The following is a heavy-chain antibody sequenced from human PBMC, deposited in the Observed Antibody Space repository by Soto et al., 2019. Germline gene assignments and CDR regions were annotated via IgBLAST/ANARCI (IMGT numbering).Heavy chain of an antibody. D-gene: IGHD1-26*01. CDR1: VAPSAVVLTT. V-gene: IGHV4-39*02. J-gene: IGHJ4*02. CDR2: IYYNGNT. CDR3: ARSGQVGGTDYFDY. Sequence: SETLPSPALSLVAPSAVVLTTGAGSASTQGKGLEWIGSIYYNGNTYDNPSLKSRVTMSVDTFENHFSLKLSSVTAADTAVYYCARSGQVGGTDYFDYWGQGTLVTVSS.